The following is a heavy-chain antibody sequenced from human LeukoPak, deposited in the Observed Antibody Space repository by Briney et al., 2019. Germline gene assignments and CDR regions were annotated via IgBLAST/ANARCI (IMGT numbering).Heavy chain of an antibody. J-gene: IGHJ4*02. CDR2: IKPDGSDS. D-gene: IGHD4-17*01. CDR3: ARLFGGVTTF. Sequence: GGSLRLSCAASGFTLSAFWMSWVRQGPGKGLEWVASIKPDGSDSHHVDSVMGRFTISRDNAKNLLYLQMNSLSAEDTAVYYCARLFGGVTTFWGQGALVTVSS. V-gene: IGHV3-7*01. CDR1: GFTLSAFW.